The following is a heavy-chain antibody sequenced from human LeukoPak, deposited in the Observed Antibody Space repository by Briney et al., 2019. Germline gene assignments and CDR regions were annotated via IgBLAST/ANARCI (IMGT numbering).Heavy chain of an antibody. Sequence: SETLSLTCTVSGGSISSSSYYWGWIRQPPGKGLEWIGSIYYSGSTYYNPSLKSRVTISVDTSKNQFSLKLSSVTAADTAVYYCASRIGRYSSGWYGRYYFDYWGQGTLVTVSS. J-gene: IGHJ4*02. CDR1: GGSISSSSYY. CDR3: ASRIGRYSSGWYGRYYFDY. CDR2: IYYSGST. V-gene: IGHV4-39*07. D-gene: IGHD6-19*01.